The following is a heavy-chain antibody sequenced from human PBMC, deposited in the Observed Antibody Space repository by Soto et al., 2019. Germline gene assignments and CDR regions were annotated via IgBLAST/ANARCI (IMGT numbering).Heavy chain of an antibody. V-gene: IGHV1-69*06. CDR3: AGASIAARPDRVRAWFDP. Sequence: QVQLVQSGAEVKKPGSSVKVSCKASGGTFSSYAISWVRQAPGQGLEWMGGIIPIFGTANYAQKFQGRVTITADKSPSTAYMELSSLRSEDTAVYYCAGASIAARPDRVRAWFDPWGQGTLFTVSS. D-gene: IGHD6-6*01. CDR2: IIPIFGTA. J-gene: IGHJ5*02. CDR1: GGTFSSYA.